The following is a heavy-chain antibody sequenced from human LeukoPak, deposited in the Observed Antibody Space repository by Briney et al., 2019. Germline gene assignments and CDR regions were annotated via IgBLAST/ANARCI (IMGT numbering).Heavy chain of an antibody. D-gene: IGHD6-6*01. V-gene: IGHV1-69*05. CDR1: GGTFSSYA. CDR2: IIPIFGTA. J-gene: IGHJ6*03. CDR3: ARSGARNHYYYMDV. Sequence: ASVKVSCKASGGTFSSYAISWVRQARGQGLEWMGGIIPIFGTANYAQKFQGRVTITTDESTSTAYMELSSLRSEDTAVYYCARSGARNHYYYMDVWGKGTTATVSS.